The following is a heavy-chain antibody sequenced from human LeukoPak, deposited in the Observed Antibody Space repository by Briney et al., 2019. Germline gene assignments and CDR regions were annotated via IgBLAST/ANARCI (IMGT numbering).Heavy chain of an antibody. V-gene: IGHV5-51*01. CDR1: GYSFTSYW. J-gene: IGHJ4*02. Sequence: ESLTLSCKGSGYSFTSYWIGWVRQMPGKGLEWMGIIYPGDSDTRYSPSFQGQVTISADKSISTAYLQWSSLKASDTAMYYCARPEGVDTAMVVYWGQGTLVTVSS. D-gene: IGHD5-18*01. CDR3: ARPEGVDTAMVVY. CDR2: IYPGDSDT.